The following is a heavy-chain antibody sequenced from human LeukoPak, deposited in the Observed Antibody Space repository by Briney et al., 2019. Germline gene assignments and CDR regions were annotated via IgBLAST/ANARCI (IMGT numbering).Heavy chain of an antibody. CDR3: ARDRDILTGSGYYFDY. V-gene: IGHV1-2*06. Sequence: ASVKVSCKASGYTLTGYYMHWVRQAPGQGLEWMGRINPNSGGTNYAQKFQGRVTMTRDTSISTAYMELSRLRSDDTAVYYCARDRDILTGSGYYFDYWGQGTLVTVSS. CDR2: INPNSGGT. J-gene: IGHJ4*02. D-gene: IGHD3-9*01. CDR1: GYTLTGYY.